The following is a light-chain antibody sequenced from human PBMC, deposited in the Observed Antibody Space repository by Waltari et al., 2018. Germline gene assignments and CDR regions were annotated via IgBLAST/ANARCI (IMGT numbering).Light chain of an antibody. CDR1: SSDVGGYNY. Sequence: QSALTQPASVSGSPGQSIPISCTGTSSDVGGYNYVPWYQQHPGKAPKLMIYDVNNRPSGVSNRFSGSKSGNTASLTISGLQAEDEADYFCSSYTSSSTLVFGGGTKLTVL. CDR3: SSYTSSSTLV. CDR2: DVN. V-gene: IGLV2-14*03. J-gene: IGLJ2*01.